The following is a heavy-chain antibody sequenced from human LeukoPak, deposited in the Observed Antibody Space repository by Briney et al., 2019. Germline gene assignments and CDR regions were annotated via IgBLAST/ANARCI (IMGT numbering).Heavy chain of an antibody. CDR1: GFTFSDYA. Sequence: GGSLRLSCAASGFTFSDYAMSWVRQAPGKGLEWVSCISGTGRATYYAASVKGRFTISRDNSKNILYLQINSLRAEYTAIYFCAKDSLYGTLYTFDSWGQGTLVTVSS. J-gene: IGHJ4*02. V-gene: IGHV3-23*01. CDR2: ISGTGRAT. D-gene: IGHD2/OR15-2a*01. CDR3: AKDSLYGTLYTFDS.